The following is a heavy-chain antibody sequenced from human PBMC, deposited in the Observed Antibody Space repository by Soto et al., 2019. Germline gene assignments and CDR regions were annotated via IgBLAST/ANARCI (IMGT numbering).Heavy chain of an antibody. CDR1: GYTFTSYV. D-gene: IGHD3-22*01. V-gene: IGHV1-3*01. Sequence: ASVKVSCKASGYTFTSYVMHWVRQAPGQRLEWMGWINADNGNTKYSQKFQGRVTITRDTSASTAYMELSSLRSEDTAVYYCARGNYYYDSSGYYDKFFDYWGQGSLVTVSS. CDR2: INADNGNT. J-gene: IGHJ4*02. CDR3: ARGNYYYDSSGYYDKFFDY.